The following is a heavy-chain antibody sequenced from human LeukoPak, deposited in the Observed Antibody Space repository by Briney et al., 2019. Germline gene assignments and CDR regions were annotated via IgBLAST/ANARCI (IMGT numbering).Heavy chain of an antibody. D-gene: IGHD6-13*01. Sequence: GGSLRLSCAASGFTFSSYSMNWVRQAPGKGLEWVSFISSRSNYMSYADSVKGRFTISRDNAQNSLYLQMNSLRAEDTAIYYCATSTAAAGTDWGQGTLVTVSS. CDR1: GFTFSSYS. CDR2: ISSRSNYM. V-gene: IGHV3-21*04. J-gene: IGHJ4*02. CDR3: ATSTAAAGTD.